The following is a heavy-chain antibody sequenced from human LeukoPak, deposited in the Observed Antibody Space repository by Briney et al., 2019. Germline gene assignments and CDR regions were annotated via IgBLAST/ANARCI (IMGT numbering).Heavy chain of an antibody. CDR3: ARESDIVLMVYALPYFDY. V-gene: IGHV1-2*06. CDR1: GYTFTGYY. J-gene: IGHJ4*02. CDR2: INPNSGGT. D-gene: IGHD2-8*01. Sequence: ASVKVSCKASGYTFTGYYMHWVRQAPGQGLEWMGRINPNSGGTNYAQKFQGRVTMTRDTSISTAYMELSRLRSDDTAVYYCARESDIVLMVYALPYFDYWGQGTLVTVSS.